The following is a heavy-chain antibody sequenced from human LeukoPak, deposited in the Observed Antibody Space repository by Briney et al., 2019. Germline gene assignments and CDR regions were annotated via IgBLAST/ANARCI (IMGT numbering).Heavy chain of an antibody. D-gene: IGHD3-10*01. CDR2: ISWNSGSI. J-gene: IGHJ5*02. V-gene: IGHV3-9*01. CDR3: AKDSFYGSGSYYDSWFDP. CDR1: GFTFDDYA. Sequence: GRSLRLSCAASGFTFDDYAMHWVRQAPGKGLEWVSGISWNSGSIGYADSVKGRFTISRDNAKNSLYLQMNSLIAEDTALYYCAKDSFYGSGSYYDSWFDPWGQGTLVTVSS.